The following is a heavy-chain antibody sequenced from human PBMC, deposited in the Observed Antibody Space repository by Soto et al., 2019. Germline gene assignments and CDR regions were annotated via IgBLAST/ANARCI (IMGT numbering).Heavy chain of an antibody. Sequence: QVQLVQSGAEVKKPGASVKVSCKASGYTFTSYYMHWVRQAPGQGLEWMGIINPSGGSTSYAQKFKGRVTMTRYTSTSTVYMELSSLRSEDTAVYYCARASYYGSGKDSFDIWGQGTMVTVSS. CDR1: GYTFTSYY. V-gene: IGHV1-46*01. D-gene: IGHD3-10*01. CDR2: INPSGGST. J-gene: IGHJ3*02. CDR3: ARASYYGSGKDSFDI.